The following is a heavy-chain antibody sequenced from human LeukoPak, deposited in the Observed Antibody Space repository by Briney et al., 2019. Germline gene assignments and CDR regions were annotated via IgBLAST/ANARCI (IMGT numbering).Heavy chain of an antibody. Sequence: GGSLRLSCASSGFTFSTYAMNWVRQAPAKGLEWVSTIGGGGPTTDYADSVKDRFTISRDNSKNTLYLQMNSLRAEDTAVYFCARGFLGGTDQYFDSWGQGTLVTVSS. V-gene: IGHV3-23*01. CDR1: GFTFSTYA. CDR3: ARGFLGGTDQYFDS. CDR2: IGGGGPTT. J-gene: IGHJ4*02. D-gene: IGHD6-19*01.